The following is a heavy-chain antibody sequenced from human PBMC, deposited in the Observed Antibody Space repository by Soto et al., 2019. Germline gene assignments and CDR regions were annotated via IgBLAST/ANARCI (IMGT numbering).Heavy chain of an antibody. CDR1: GDSISDYY. CDR3: ARDVGGTVTLEAAFDF. J-gene: IGHJ3*01. V-gene: IGHV4-59*01. D-gene: IGHD4-17*01. CDR2: IYYNGNT. Sequence: QVQLLASDPGLVKPSETLSLTCTVSGDSISDYYWSWIRQPPGKGLEWIGYIYYNGNTNYNPSLKSRVTMSVDTSKNQFSLRLSSVTAADTALYYSARDVGGTVTLEAAFDFGGQGTMVTVS.